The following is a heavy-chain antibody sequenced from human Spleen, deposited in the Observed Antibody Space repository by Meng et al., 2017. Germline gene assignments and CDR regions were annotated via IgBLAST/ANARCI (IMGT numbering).Heavy chain of an antibody. CDR2: IYSSGTT. J-gene: IGHJ4*02. CDR3: ARTRMTSYYDSGCYVEY. CDR1: GDSISGYF. D-gene: IGHD3-22*01. Sequence: SETLSLTCAVSGDSISGYFWSWIRQPPGKGLEWIGYIYSSGTTNYSPSLKSRVTISIDTSKNQFSLKLNSVTAADTAVYYCARTRMTSYYDSGCYVEYWGQGTLVTVSS. V-gene: IGHV4-59*01.